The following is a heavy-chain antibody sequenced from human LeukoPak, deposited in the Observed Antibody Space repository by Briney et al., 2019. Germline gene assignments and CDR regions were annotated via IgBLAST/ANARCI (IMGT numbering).Heavy chain of an antibody. CDR1: GFTFSSYE. D-gene: IGHD3-22*01. Sequence: PGGSLRLSCVASGFTFSSYEMNWVRQAPGKGLEWVSYISSSGSTIYYAESVKGRFTISRDNAKKSLYLQMNSLRAEDTAVYYCAGGHSSGYYPIDYWGQGTLVTVSS. V-gene: IGHV3-48*03. J-gene: IGHJ4*02. CDR3: AGGHSSGYYPIDY. CDR2: ISSSGSTI.